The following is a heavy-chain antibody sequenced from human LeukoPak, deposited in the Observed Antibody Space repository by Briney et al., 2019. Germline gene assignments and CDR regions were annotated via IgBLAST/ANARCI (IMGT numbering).Heavy chain of an antibody. CDR3: ARAAPTLRYFDWLPDNWFDP. CDR2: MNPNSGNT. CDR1: GYTFTSYD. V-gene: IGHV1-8*01. Sequence: ASVKVSCEASGYTFTSYDINWVRQATGQGLEWMGWMNPNSGNTGYAQKFQGRVTMTRNTSISTAYMELSSLRSEDTAVYYCARAAPTLRYFDWLPDNWFDPWGQGTLVTVSS. D-gene: IGHD3-9*01. J-gene: IGHJ5*02.